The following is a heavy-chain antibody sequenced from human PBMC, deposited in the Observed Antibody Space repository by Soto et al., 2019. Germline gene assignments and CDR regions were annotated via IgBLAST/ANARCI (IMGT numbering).Heavy chain of an antibody. D-gene: IGHD4-17*01. CDR2: MNPNSGNT. CDR1: GYTFTSYD. Sequence: QVQLVQSGAEVKKPGASVKVSCKASGYTFTSYDINWVRQATGQGLEWMGWMNPNSGNTGYAQKFRGRVTMTRNTSISTAYMELSSLRSEDTAVYYCARGEVTTYYYYYYGMDVWGQGTTVTVSS. V-gene: IGHV1-8*01. J-gene: IGHJ6*02. CDR3: ARGEVTTYYYYYYGMDV.